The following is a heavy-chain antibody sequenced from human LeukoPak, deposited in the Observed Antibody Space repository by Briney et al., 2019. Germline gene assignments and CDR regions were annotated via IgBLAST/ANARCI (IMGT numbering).Heavy chain of an antibody. CDR2: IIPIFGTA. J-gene: IGHJ5*02. D-gene: IGHD5-12*01. CDR1: GGTFSSYA. Sequence: SVKVSCKASGGTFSSYAISWVRQAPGQGLEWMGGIIPIFGTANYAQKFQGRVTITTDESTSTAYMELSSLRSEDTAVYYCARGGGLRDNWFDPWGQGTLVTVSS. CDR3: ARGGGLRDNWFDP. V-gene: IGHV1-69*05.